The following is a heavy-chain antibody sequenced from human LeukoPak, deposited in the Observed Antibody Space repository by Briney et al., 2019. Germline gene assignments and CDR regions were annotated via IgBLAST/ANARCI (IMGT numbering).Heavy chain of an antibody. CDR2: IIPILGIA. V-gene: IGHV1-69*04. CDR3: ARVKPFGGVIGTFDY. D-gene: IGHD3-16*02. J-gene: IGHJ4*02. Sequence: SVKVSCKASGGTFSSYAISWVRQAPGQGLEWMGRIIPILGIANYAQKFQGRVTITADKSTSTAYMELSSLRSEDTAVYYCARVKPFGGVIGTFDYWGQGTLVTVSS. CDR1: GGTFSSYA.